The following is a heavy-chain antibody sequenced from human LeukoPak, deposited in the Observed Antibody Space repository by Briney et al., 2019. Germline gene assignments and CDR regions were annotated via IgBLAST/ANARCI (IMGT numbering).Heavy chain of an antibody. J-gene: IGHJ5*02. CDR1: GYTFTGYY. D-gene: IGHD2-15*01. V-gene: IGHV1-2*02. Sequence: ASVKVSCKASGYTFTGYYMHWVREAPGQGLEWMGWINPNSGGTNYAQKFQGRVTMTRDTSISTAYMELSRLRSDDTAVYYCARVQMGYSRGGSCSYWFDPWGQGTLVTVSS. CDR2: INPNSGGT. CDR3: ARVQMGYSRGGSCSYWFDP.